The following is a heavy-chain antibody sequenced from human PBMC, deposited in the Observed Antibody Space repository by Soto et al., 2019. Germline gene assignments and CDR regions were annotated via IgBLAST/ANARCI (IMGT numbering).Heavy chain of an antibody. J-gene: IGHJ6*02. CDR3: AYSPYYYYGMDV. D-gene: IGHD2-15*01. V-gene: IGHV4-31*03. CDR2: IYYSGST. CDR1: GGSISSGGHY. Sequence: SETLSLTCTVSGGSISSGGHYWSWIRQHPGKGLEWIGDIYYSGSTYNKPSLKSRVSISLDTSKNQFSLKLSSVTAADTAVYYCAYSPYYYYGMDVWGQGTTVTVSS.